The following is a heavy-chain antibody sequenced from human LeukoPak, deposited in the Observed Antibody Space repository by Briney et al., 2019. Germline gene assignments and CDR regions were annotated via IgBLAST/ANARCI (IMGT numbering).Heavy chain of an antibody. CDR3: ARDSYYYGSGSHPLY. D-gene: IGHD3-10*01. V-gene: IGHV1-2*02. J-gene: IGHJ4*02. Sequence: GASVKVSCQASGYTFTCYYMHWVRQAPGQGLDWMGWINPNSGCTNHAQKFQGRVTITRDTSISTAYMELSRLRSDDTAVYYCARDSYYYGSGSHPLYWGQGTLVTVSS. CDR1: GYTFTCYY. CDR2: INPNSGCT.